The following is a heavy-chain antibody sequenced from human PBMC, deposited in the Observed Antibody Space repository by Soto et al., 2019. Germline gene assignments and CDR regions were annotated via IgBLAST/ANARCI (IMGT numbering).Heavy chain of an antibody. Sequence: GGSLRLSCAASGFTFSSYAMSWVRQAPGKGLEWVSAISGSGGSTYYADSVKGRFTISRYNSKNTLYLQMNSLRAEDTAVYDCAKGYSSSWYGNDQYFQHWGQGTLVTVSS. J-gene: IGHJ1*01. CDR1: GFTFSSYA. CDR2: ISGSGGST. CDR3: AKGYSSSWYGNDQYFQH. V-gene: IGHV3-23*01. D-gene: IGHD6-13*01.